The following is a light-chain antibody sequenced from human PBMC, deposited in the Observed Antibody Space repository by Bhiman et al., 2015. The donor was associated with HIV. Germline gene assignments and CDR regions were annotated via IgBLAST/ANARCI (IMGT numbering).Light chain of an antibody. J-gene: IGLJ1*01. CDR1: KLGDKY. V-gene: IGLV3-1*01. CDR2: QDN. Sequence: SYELTQPPSVSVFPGQTVSITCSGDKLGDKYAYWYQQKPGQSPVLVIYQDNKRPSGIPERISGSNSGNTATLTISGTQAMDEADYYCQAWDSSTGGVFGTGTKVTVL. CDR3: QAWDSSTGGV.